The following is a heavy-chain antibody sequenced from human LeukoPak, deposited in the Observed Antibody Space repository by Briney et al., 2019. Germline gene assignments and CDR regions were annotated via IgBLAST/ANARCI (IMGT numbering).Heavy chain of an antibody. J-gene: IGHJ4*02. CDR3: ATDLGYIVGATSPY. D-gene: IGHD1-26*01. CDR2: IYGGGTT. CDR1: GFTDNTYY. Sequence: PGGSLRLSCAASGFTDNTYYMSWVRQAPGKGLEWVSVIYGGGTTYYADSVKGRFTISRDNSKNTLYLQMNSLRAEDTAVYYCATDLGYIVGATSPYWGQGTLVTVSS. V-gene: IGHV3-53*01.